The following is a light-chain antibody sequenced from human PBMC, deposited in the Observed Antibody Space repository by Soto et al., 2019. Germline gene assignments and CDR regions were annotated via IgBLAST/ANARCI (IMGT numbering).Light chain of an antibody. CDR3: QHGRA. V-gene: IGKV3-15*01. J-gene: IGKJ3*01. CDR2: GAT. CDR1: QYVGPN. Sequence: IVMTQSPATLSVSPCEIGTLSCRASQYVGPNVDWYQQKPGQAPRLLIYGATTRVTGIAARFSGSGSGTDFTLTISSLQSEDSAVYYCQHGRAFGPGTKVDIK.